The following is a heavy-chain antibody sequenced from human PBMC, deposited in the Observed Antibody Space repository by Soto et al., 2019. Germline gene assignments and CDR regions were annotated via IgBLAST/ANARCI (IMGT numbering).Heavy chain of an antibody. V-gene: IGHV4-59*01. CDR3: ARGGGWEQQLVHYYYYYMDV. D-gene: IGHD6-13*01. J-gene: IGHJ6*03. CDR1: GGSISSYY. Sequence: SETLSLTCTVSGGSISSYYWSWIRQPPWKGLEWIGYIYYSGNTTYNPSLKSRITISVDTSKNQFSLRLSSVTAADTAVYYCARGGGWEQQLVHYYYYYMDVWGKGTTVTVSS. CDR2: IYYSGNT.